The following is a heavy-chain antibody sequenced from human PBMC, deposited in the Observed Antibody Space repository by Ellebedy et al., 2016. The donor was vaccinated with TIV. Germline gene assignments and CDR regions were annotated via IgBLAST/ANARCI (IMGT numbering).Heavy chain of an antibody. D-gene: IGHD3-22*01. J-gene: IGHJ4*02. CDR3: ARGAYYYDSSGYYLDY. Sequence: GSLRLXXTVSGGSISSYYWSWIRQPPGKGLEWIGYIYYSGSTNYNPSLKSRVTISVDTSKNQFSLKLSSVTAADTAVYYCARGAYYYDSSGYYLDYWGQGTLVTVSS. V-gene: IGHV4-59*08. CDR1: GGSISSYY. CDR2: IYYSGST.